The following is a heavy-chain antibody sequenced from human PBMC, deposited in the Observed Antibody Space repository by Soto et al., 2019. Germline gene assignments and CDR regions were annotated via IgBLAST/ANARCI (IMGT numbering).Heavy chain of an antibody. CDR2: VNPNNGDT. D-gene: IGHD5-18*01. V-gene: IGHV1-8*01. CDR1: GYTFSNYD. Sequence: QVQLVQSGAELKKPGASVKVSCKASGYTFSNYDMNWVRQATGQGPEWIGWVNPNNGDTGYAQKFQGRVTPTTNISTTTAYLELTILRSEDTAIYSCAKVSSKGYAIDFDYWGQGTLITVSS. J-gene: IGHJ4*02. CDR3: AKVSSKGYAIDFDY.